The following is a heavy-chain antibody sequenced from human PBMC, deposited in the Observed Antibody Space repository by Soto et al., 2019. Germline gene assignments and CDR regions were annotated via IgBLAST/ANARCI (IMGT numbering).Heavy chain of an antibody. V-gene: IGHV3-30-3*01. CDR1: GFTFSSYA. CDR3: ARDGGRGVFFDY. D-gene: IGHD3-10*01. CDR2: ISYDGSNK. J-gene: IGHJ4*02. Sequence: QVQLVESGGGVVQPGRSLRLSCAASGFTFSSYAMHWVRQAPGKGLEWVAVISYDGSNKYYADSVKGRFTISRDNSKNTLYLQMNSLRAEDTAVYYCARDGGRGVFFDYWGQGTLVTVSS.